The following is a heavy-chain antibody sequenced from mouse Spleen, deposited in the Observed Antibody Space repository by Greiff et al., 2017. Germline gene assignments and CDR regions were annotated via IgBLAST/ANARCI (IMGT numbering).Heavy chain of an antibody. CDR3: ARTDYYGSSYEYFDV. CDR1: GFSLTSYA. V-gene: IGHV2-9-1*01. D-gene: IGHD1-1*01. J-gene: IGHJ1*03. Sequence: VKLMESGPGLVAPSQSLSITCTVSGFSLTSYAISWVRQPPGKGLEWLGVIWTGGGTNYNSALKSRLSISKDNSKSQVFLKMNSLQTDDTARYYCARTDYYGSSYEYFDVWGTGTTVTVSS. CDR2: IWTGGGT.